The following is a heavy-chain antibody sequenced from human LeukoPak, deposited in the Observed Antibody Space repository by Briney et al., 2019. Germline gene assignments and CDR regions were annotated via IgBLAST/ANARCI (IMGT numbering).Heavy chain of an antibody. J-gene: IGHJ4*02. CDR1: GITFSHYW. Sequence: GGSLRLSCEASGITFSHYWMHWARQAPGKGLVWVSRTNTDGSSTSYMDSVKGRFTISRDNAKNTIYLQMNSLRAEDTAVYYCVPSDSSGLDWGQGTLVTVSS. CDR2: TNTDGSST. V-gene: IGHV3-74*01. D-gene: IGHD3-22*01. CDR3: VPSDSSGLD.